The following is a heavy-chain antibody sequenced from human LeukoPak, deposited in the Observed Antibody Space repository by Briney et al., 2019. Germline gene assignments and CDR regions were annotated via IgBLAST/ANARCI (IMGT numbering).Heavy chain of an antibody. V-gene: IGHV4-39*01. CDR1: GGSISSGSDY. D-gene: IGHD3-22*01. CDR3: ARQTYYSSGYFDY. CDR2: IYYSGST. J-gene: IGHJ4*02. Sequence: SETLSLTCTVSGGSISSGSDYWGWIRQPPGKRLEWIGRIYYSGSTYYKPSLKRRVTISVDTSKKQFSLKLSSGTAADTAVYYCARQTYYSSGYFDYWGQGTPVTVSS.